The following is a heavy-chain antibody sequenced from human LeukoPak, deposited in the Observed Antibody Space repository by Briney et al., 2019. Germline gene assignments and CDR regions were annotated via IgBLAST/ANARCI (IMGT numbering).Heavy chain of an antibody. J-gene: IGHJ5*02. CDR1: GGSFSGYY. Sequence: NASETLSLTGAVYGGSFSGYYWSWIRQPPGKGLEWIGEINHSGSTNYNPSLKSRVTISVDTSKNQFSLKLSSVTAADTAVYYCARGREIQLWLLPLRTLNWFDPWGQGTLVTVSS. CDR2: INHSGST. CDR3: ARGREIQLWLLPLRTLNWFDP. D-gene: IGHD5-18*01. V-gene: IGHV4-34*01.